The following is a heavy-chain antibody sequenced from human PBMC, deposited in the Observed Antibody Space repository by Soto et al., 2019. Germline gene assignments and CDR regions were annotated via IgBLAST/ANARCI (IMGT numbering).Heavy chain of an antibody. CDR2: IYYSGST. CDR1: GGSISSGGYY. D-gene: IGHD4-4*01. CDR3: ARGKPQYYIDY. J-gene: IGHJ4*02. V-gene: IGHV4-31*03. Sequence: SLTCTVSGGSISSGGYYWSWIRQHPGKGLEWIGYIYYSGSTYYNPSLKSRVTISVDTSKKQFSLKLSSVTAADTAVYYCARGKPQYYIDYWGQGTLVTVSS.